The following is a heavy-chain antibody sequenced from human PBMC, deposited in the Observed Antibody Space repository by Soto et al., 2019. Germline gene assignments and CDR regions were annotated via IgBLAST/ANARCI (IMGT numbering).Heavy chain of an antibody. CDR2: IIPIFGTA. CDR1: GGTFSSYA. V-gene: IGHV1-69*13. CDR3: ARGRAILTGYHYYYGMDV. Sequence: SVKVSCKASGGTFSSYAISWVRQAPGQGLEWMGGIIPIFGTANYAQKFQGRVTITADESTSTAYMELSSLRSEDTAVYYCARGRAILTGYHYYYGMDVWGQGTTVTVSS. J-gene: IGHJ6*02. D-gene: IGHD3-9*01.